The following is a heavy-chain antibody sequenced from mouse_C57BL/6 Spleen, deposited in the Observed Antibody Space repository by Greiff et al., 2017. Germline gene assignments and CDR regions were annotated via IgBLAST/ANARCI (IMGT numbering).Heavy chain of an antibody. Sequence: QVQLQQPGAELVRPGASVTLSCKASGYTFTDYEMHWVKQTPVHGLAWIGAIDPETGGTAYNQKFKGKAILTADKSSSTAYMELRSLTSEDSAVYYCTIITTVVENWGQGTTLTVSS. J-gene: IGHJ2*01. CDR1: GYTFTDYE. V-gene: IGHV1-15*01. CDR2: IDPETGGT. CDR3: TIITTVVEN. D-gene: IGHD1-1*01.